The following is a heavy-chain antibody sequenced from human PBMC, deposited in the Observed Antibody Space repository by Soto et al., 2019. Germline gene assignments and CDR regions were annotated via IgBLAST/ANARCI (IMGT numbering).Heavy chain of an antibody. CDR2: ILNDGSNR. CDR1: GFTFSNYG. J-gene: IGHJ6*02. CDR3: ARDDEYSGNGMDV. D-gene: IGHD3-10*01. V-gene: IGHV3-33*01. Sequence: QVQLVESGGGVVQPGRSLRLSCAASGFTFSNYGMHWVRQAPGKGLEWVAVILNDGSNRYHADSVKDRFTISRDNSKTMLYLQMNSLRAEDTAVYYCARDDEYSGNGMDVWGQGPTVTVS.